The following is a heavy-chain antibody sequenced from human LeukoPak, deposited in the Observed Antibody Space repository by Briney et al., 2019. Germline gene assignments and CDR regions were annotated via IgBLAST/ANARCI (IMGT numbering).Heavy chain of an antibody. CDR1: GGSFSGYY. V-gene: IGHV4-34*01. CDR3: ARVSDIVVVPAASYFDY. Sequence: SETLSLTCAVYGGSFSGYYWTWIRQPPGKGLEWIGEINHSGSTNYNPSLKSRVTISIDTSKNQFSLKLSSVTAADTAVYYCARVSDIVVVPAASYFDYWGQGTLVTVSS. J-gene: IGHJ4*02. CDR2: INHSGST. D-gene: IGHD2-2*01.